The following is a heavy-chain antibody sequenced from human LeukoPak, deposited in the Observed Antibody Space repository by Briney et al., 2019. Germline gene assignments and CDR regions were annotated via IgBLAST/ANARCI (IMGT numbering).Heavy chain of an antibody. V-gene: IGHV4-38-2*02. CDR2: IYHSGST. CDR3: ARVFGATYSSSWYSSGYYYYMDV. Sequence: PSETLSLTCTVSGYSISSGYYWGWIRQPPGKGLEWIGSIYHSGSTYYNPSLKSRVTISVDTSKNQFSLKLSSVTAADTAVYYCARVFGATYSSSWYSSGYYYYMDVWGKGTTVTVSS. CDR1: GYSISSGYY. J-gene: IGHJ6*03. D-gene: IGHD6-13*01.